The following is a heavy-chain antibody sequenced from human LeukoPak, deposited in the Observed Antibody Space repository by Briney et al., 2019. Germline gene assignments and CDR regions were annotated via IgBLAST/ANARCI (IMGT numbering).Heavy chain of an antibody. CDR1: GFTFSSYA. Sequence: GGSLRLSCAASGFTFSSYAMSWVRQAPGKGLEWVSAISGSGGSTYYADSVKGRFTTSRDNSKNTLYLQMNSLRAEDTAVYYCAKGGTTMVQGVIIIRDFDYWGQGTLVTVPS. CDR3: AKGGTTMVQGVIIIRDFDY. V-gene: IGHV3-23*01. CDR2: ISGSGGST. D-gene: IGHD3-10*01. J-gene: IGHJ4*02.